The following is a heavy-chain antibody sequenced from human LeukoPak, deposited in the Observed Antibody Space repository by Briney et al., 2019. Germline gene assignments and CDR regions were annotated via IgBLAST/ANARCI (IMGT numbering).Heavy chain of an antibody. CDR3: ARDPIVVVPAARRPSYYYYMDV. J-gene: IGHJ6*03. Sequence: GRSLRLSCAASGFTFSSYAMHWVRQAPGKGLEWVAVISYDGSNKYYADSVKGRFTISRDNSKNTLYLQMNSLRAEDTAVYYCARDPIVVVPAARRPSYYYYMDVWGKGTTVTVSS. D-gene: IGHD2-2*01. V-gene: IGHV3-30-3*01. CDR1: GFTFSSYA. CDR2: ISYDGSNK.